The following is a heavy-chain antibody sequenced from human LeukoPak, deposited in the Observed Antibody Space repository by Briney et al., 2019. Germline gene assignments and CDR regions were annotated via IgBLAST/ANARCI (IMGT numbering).Heavy chain of an antibody. J-gene: IGHJ5*02. CDR1: GHTFSSYG. Sequence: ASVKVSCKASGHTFSSYGITWVRQAPGQGLEWMGWISPYNGNTNYAQKFQGRVTMTTDTSTSTAYMELRSLRSDDTAVYYCARDISVGYDSSAYYPSWGQGTLVTVSS. V-gene: IGHV1-18*01. CDR2: ISPYNGNT. D-gene: IGHD3-22*01. CDR3: ARDISVGYDSSAYYPS.